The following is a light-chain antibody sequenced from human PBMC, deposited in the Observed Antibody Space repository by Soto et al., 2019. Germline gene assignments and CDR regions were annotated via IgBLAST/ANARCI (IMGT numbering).Light chain of an antibody. Sequence: DIQMTQSPSTLSASVGDRVTITGRASQSISSWLAWYQQKPGKAPKILIYDASSLESGVPSRFSGSGSGTECTLTISRLQPDDFETYYCQQYNSYPWTFGQGTKVDIK. CDR1: QSISSW. CDR2: DAS. J-gene: IGKJ1*01. V-gene: IGKV1-5*01. CDR3: QQYNSYPWT.